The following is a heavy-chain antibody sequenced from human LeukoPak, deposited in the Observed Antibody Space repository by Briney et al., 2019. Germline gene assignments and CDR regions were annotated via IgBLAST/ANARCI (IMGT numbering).Heavy chain of an antibody. J-gene: IGHJ3*02. V-gene: IGHV5-51*01. D-gene: IGHD1-1*01. CDR2: IYPGDSDT. CDR3: ARHQHTTIDAFDI. CDR1: GYSFTSYW. Sequence: GESLKISCKGSGYSFTSYWIGWVRQMPGKGLEWMGIIYPGDSDTRYSPSFQGQVTISADKSISTAYLQWSSLKASDTAMYYCARHQHTTIDAFDIWGQGTMVTVSS.